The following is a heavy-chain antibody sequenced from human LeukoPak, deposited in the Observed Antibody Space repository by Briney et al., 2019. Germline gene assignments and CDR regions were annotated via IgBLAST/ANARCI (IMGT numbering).Heavy chain of an antibody. D-gene: IGHD6-6*01. CDR1: GFTFSRYS. CDR3: ARTSIAAREADY. V-gene: IGHV3-64*01. J-gene: IGHJ4*02. Sequence: GGSLRLSWAACGFTFSRYSMQWVREAPGKGLEYISAISNNWGSTYYAKSMKGRFTISGDNAKNTLYLQMGSLRAEDMAVYYCARTSIAAREADYWGQGTLVTVSS. CDR2: ISNNWGST.